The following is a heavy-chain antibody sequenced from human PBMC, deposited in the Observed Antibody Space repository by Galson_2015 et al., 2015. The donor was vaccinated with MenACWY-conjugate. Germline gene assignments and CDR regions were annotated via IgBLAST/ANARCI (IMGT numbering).Heavy chain of an antibody. D-gene: IGHD6-13*01. CDR3: ATGRWYAFDI. CDR1: GYFLSKIS. J-gene: IGHJ3*02. V-gene: IGHV1-24*01. CDR2: FDPKDGET. Sequence: SVKVSCKVSGYFLSKISMHWVRQAPGKGPEWMGGFDPKDGETIYAQNFQGRVTMTEDISTDIAYMELSSLTYEDTAVYYCATGRWYAFDIWGQGTMVSVSS.